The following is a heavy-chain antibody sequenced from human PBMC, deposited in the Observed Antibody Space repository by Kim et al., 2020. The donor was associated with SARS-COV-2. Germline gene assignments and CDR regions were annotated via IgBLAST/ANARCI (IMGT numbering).Heavy chain of an antibody. CDR2: ISAYNGNT. V-gene: IGHV1-18*01. CDR3: ARDQGRDFWGGYYIVYYYYYGMDV. Sequence: ASVKVSCKASGYTFTSYGISWVRQAPGQGLEWMGWISAYNGNTNYAQKLQGRVTMTTDTSTSTAYMELRSLRSDDTAVYYCARDQGRDFWGGYYIVYYYYYGMDVWGQGTTVTVSS. CDR1: GYTFTSYG. J-gene: IGHJ6*02. D-gene: IGHD3-3*01.